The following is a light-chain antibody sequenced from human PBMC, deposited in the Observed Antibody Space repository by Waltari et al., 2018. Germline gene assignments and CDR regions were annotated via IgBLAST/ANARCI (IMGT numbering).Light chain of an antibody. CDR3: CSYAGSYTYVV. J-gene: IGLJ2*01. CDR1: SSDVGGYDY. CDR2: EVA. Sequence: QSALTQPRSVSGSPGQSVTISCTGTSSDVGGYDYVSWYQQSPGKAPRLMIYEVAKRPSGVPDRFSGSNSGNTASLTISGLQAEDEGNYYCCSYAGSYTYVVFGGGTSLTVL. V-gene: IGLV2-11*01.